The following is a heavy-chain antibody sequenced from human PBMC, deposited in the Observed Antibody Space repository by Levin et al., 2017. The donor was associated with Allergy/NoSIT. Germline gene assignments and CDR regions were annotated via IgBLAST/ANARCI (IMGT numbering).Heavy chain of an antibody. Sequence: GGSLRLSCAASGFTVSSNYMSWVRQAPGKGLEWVSVIYSGGSTSYADSAKGRFTISRDNSKNTLYLQMNSLRAEDTAVYYCARDRGYCSGGSCYSHYFDYWGQGTLVTVSS. CDR3: ARDRGYCSGGSCYSHYFDY. V-gene: IGHV3-53*01. D-gene: IGHD2-15*01. CDR2: IYSGGST. J-gene: IGHJ4*02. CDR1: GFTVSSNY.